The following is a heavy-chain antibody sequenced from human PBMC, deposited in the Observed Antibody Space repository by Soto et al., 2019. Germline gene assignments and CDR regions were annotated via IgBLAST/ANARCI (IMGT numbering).Heavy chain of an antibody. V-gene: IGHV3-23*01. J-gene: IGHJ4*02. D-gene: IGHD6-19*01. CDR3: ERTDKFNSHSSGWANRFDY. CDR2: LTGNGRT. CDR1: GFTFSNYA. Sequence: EVQLLESGGGLVQPGGSLRLFCAASGFTFSNYAMTWVRQAPGKGLGWVSTLTGNGRTFYVATVKGRFTVSRDNSKSTVYLQMNSLRAEDTAVYYCERTDKFNSHSSGWANRFDYWGQGTLVTVSA.